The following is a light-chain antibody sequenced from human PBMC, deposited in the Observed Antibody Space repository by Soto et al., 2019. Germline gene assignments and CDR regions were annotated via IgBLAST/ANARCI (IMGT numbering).Light chain of an antibody. J-gene: IGLJ3*02. CDR1: SSNIGAGYD. CDR3: QSYHSSLSGWV. CDR2: GNS. V-gene: IGLV1-40*01. Sequence: QSVLTQPPSVSGAPGQRVTISCTGSSSNIGAGYDVHWYQQLPGTAPKLLIYGNSNRPSGVPDRFSGSKSGPSASLAITGLQAEAEADYYCQSYHSSLSGWVFGGGTKLTVL.